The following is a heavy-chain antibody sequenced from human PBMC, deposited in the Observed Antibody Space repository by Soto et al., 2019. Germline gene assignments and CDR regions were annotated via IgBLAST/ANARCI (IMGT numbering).Heavy chain of an antibody. J-gene: IGHJ4*02. D-gene: IGHD4-17*01. Sequence: GGSLRLSCTASGFSFSSHSVTWVRQAPGKGLEWVSGLSDSGGSTYYADSVKGRFTISRDNSMNTLYLQMNSLRAEDTALYYCARTLNPGYGDYERWDPYYFDYWGQGTLVTVSS. CDR1: GFSFSSHS. V-gene: IGHV3-23*01. CDR3: ARTLNPGYGDYERWDPYYFDY. CDR2: LSDSGGST.